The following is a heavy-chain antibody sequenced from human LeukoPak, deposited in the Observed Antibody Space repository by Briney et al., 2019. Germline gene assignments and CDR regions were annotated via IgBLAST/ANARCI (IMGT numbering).Heavy chain of an antibody. D-gene: IGHD3-10*01. CDR1: GGTFSSYA. CDR3: ARGRITMVRGADWFDP. V-gene: IGHV1-69*13. Sequence: SVKVSCKASGGTFSSYAISWVRQAPGQGLEWMGGIIPIFGTANYAQKFQGRVTITADESTSTAYMELSSLRSEDTAVYYCARGRITMVRGADWFDPWGQGTLVTVSS. J-gene: IGHJ5*02. CDR2: IIPIFGTA.